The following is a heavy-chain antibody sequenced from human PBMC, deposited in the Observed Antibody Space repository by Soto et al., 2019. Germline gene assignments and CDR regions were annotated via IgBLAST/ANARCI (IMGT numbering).Heavy chain of an antibody. CDR2: IYYSCSA. CDR1: GDSVTSVSDY. CDR3: ARGVGFGYYYYHMDL. V-gene: IGHV4-61*01. Sequence: QVQLQESGPGLVKPSETLSLTCTVSGDSVTSVSDYWSWIRQPPGKGLEWIGYIYYSCSADYNPSLGRRVTISIDTYKNQFSLTLTSVTAADTAVYYCARGVGFGYYYYHMDLWGQGTTVTVSS. D-gene: IGHD3-10*01. J-gene: IGHJ6*02.